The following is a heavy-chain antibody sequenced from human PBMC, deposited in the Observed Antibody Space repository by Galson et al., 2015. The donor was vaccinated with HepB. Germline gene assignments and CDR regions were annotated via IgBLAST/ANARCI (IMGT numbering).Heavy chain of an antibody. CDR2: ISHSGTTV. J-gene: IGHJ4*02. V-gene: IGHV3-11*01. CDR1: GFTFSDYF. D-gene: IGHD2-15*01. Sequence: SLRLSCAASGFTFSDYFMSWMRQAPGKGLEWLSYISHSGTTVYHADSLKGRFSISRDNAKYSLYLPMNSLRAEDTAVYYCARGLGGYWGQGTLVTVSS. CDR3: ARGLGGY.